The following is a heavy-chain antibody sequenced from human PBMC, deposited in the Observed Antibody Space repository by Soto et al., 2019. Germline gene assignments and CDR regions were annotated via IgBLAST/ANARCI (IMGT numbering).Heavy chain of an antibody. CDR3: ARDRGYCSGGSCYWCFDL. J-gene: IGHJ2*01. V-gene: IGHV3-23*01. CDR2: ISASGGST. D-gene: IGHD2-15*01. CDR1: GFTFNNNV. Sequence: GGSLRLSCAASGFTFNNNVMSWVRQSPGKGLEWVSTISASGGSTYYADSVKGRFTISRDNSKNTMYVQMNSLRAEDTAVYYCARDRGYCSGGSCYWCFDLWGRGTLVTVSS.